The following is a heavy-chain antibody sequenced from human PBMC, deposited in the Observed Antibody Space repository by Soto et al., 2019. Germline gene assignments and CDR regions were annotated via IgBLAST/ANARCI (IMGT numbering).Heavy chain of an antibody. Sequence: PSETLSLTCAVYGGSFSGYYWSWIRQPPGKGLEWIEEINHSGSTNYNPSLKSRVTISVDTSKNQFSLKLSSVTAADTAVYYCAQYSSSWYEVYWGQGTLVTVSS. CDR2: INHSGST. V-gene: IGHV4-34*01. J-gene: IGHJ4*02. CDR3: AQYSSSWYEVY. D-gene: IGHD6-13*01. CDR1: GGSFSGYY.